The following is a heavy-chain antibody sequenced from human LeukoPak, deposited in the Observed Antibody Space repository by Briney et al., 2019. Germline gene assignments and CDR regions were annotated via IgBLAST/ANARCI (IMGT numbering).Heavy chain of an antibody. V-gene: IGHV2-5*02. Sequence: SGPTLVNPTQTLTLTCTFSGFSLSTGGGGVGVGWIRQPPGRALDWLALIYWDDDKRYSPSLKSRLTITKDTSKNQVVLRMTNMDPVDTATYYCARVPGGDLFDSWGQGTLVTVSS. CDR1: GFSLSTGGGGVG. CDR3: ARVPGGDLFDS. J-gene: IGHJ4*02. D-gene: IGHD3-10*01. CDR2: IYWDDDK.